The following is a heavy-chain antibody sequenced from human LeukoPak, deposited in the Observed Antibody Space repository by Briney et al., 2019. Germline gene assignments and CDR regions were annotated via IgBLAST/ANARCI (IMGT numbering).Heavy chain of an antibody. J-gene: IGHJ6*03. D-gene: IGHD4-23*01. CDR1: GGSISSYY. CDR2: IYTSGST. CDR3: ARCNDYGGNSFLRYYYYYMDV. Sequence: SETLSLTCTVSGGSISSYYWSWIRQPAGKGLEWIGRIYTSGSTNYNPSLKSRVTMSVDTSKNQFSLKLSSVTAADTAVYYCARCNDYGGNSFLRYYYYYMDVWGKGTTVTVSS. V-gene: IGHV4-4*07.